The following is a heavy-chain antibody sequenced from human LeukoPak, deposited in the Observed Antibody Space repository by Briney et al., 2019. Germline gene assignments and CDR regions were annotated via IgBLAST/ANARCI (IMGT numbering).Heavy chain of an antibody. V-gene: IGHV5-51*01. CDR3: ARRSDVTLFDY. D-gene: IGHD3-16*01. Sequence: GESLKISCQGSGYKFSNFWIGWVRQMPGEGLEWMGIIYPGDSDTRYSPSFQGQVTISADKSISTAYLQWSSLKASDTAMYYCARRSDVTLFDYWGQGTLVTVSS. J-gene: IGHJ4*02. CDR1: GYKFSNFW. CDR2: IYPGDSDT.